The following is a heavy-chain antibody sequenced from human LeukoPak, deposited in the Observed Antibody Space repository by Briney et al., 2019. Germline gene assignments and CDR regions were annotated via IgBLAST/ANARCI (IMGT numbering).Heavy chain of an antibody. J-gene: IGHJ5*02. V-gene: IGHV3-9*01. D-gene: IGHD6-13*01. CDR3: AKDRHSPFIAAAGPFDP. Sequence: GGSLRLSCAASGFTFDDYAMHWVRQAPGKGLEWVSGISWSSGSIDYADSVKGRFTISRDNAKNSPYLQMNSLRAEETALYYCAKDRHSPFIAAAGPFDPWGQGTLVTVSS. CDR1: GFTFDDYA. CDR2: ISWSSGSI.